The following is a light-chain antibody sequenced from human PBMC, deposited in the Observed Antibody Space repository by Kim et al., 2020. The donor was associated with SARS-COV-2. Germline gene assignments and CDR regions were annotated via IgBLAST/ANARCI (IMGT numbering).Light chain of an antibody. J-gene: IGKJ1*01. V-gene: IGKV2-28*01. CDR1: QSLRHSNGYNY. Sequence: DVVMSQSPLSLPVTPGEPASISCTSSQSLRHSNGYNYLDWYLQKPGLSPQLLIYLASNRASGVPDRFSGSGSGTDFTLKFSRVEAEDVGLYFCMKARQTPPWTFGRGTNLEI. CDR3: MKARQTPPWT. CDR2: LAS.